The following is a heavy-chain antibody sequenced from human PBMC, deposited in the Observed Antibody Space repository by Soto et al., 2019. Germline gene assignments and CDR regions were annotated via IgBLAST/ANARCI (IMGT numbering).Heavy chain of an antibody. J-gene: IGHJ4*02. CDR2: INHSGST. CDR3: ARGHRFLEWLSQYYFDY. D-gene: IGHD3-3*01. V-gene: IGHV4-34*01. Sequence: QVQLQQWGAGLLKPSETLSLTCAVYGGSFSGYYWSWIRQPPGKGLEWIGEINHSGSTNYNPSHKSRVTISVDTSKNQFSLKLSSVTAADTAVYYCARGHRFLEWLSQYYFDYWGQGTLVTVSS. CDR1: GGSFSGYY.